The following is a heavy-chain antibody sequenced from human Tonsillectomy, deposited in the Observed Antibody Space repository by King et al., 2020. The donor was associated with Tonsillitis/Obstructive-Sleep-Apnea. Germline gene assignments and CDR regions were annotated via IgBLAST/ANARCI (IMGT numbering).Heavy chain of an antibody. J-gene: IGHJ4*02. CDR3: ARHYYGSGSYQRYFDY. D-gene: IGHD3-10*01. Sequence: VQLPESGPGLVKPSENLSLTCTVSGGSISSYYWSWIRQPPGKGLEWIGYIYYSGSTNYNPSLKSRVTISVDTSKNQFSLKLSSVTAADTAVYYCARHYYGSGSYQRYFDYWGQGTLVTVSS. V-gene: IGHV4-59*01. CDR2: IYYSGST. CDR1: GGSISSYY.